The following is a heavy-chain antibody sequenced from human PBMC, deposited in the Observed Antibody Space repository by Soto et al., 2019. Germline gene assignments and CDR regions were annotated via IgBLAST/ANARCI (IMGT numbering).Heavy chain of an antibody. Sequence: GGSLRLSCTASGFNTRFYSMSWVRQTPGKGLEWVAALSRSGGATYYADSVRGRFTISRDASKDTLFLQMSNLRAEDTALYYCSKGEMSTIRDSFDPWGQGALVTVSS. V-gene: IGHV3-23*01. D-gene: IGHD1-1*01. CDR1: GFNTRFYS. CDR2: LSRSGGAT. J-gene: IGHJ5*02. CDR3: SKGEMSTIRDSFDP.